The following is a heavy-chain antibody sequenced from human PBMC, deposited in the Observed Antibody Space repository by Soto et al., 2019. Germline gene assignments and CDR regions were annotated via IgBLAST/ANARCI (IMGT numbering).Heavy chain of an antibody. J-gene: IGHJ3*01. Sequence: KPSETLSLTCSVSGAIVTSGENYWSWVRQPPGKGLEWIGYIYDSGVTNYTPALKSRVTLSLDRPNNEVSLKLRSVTAADTAVYFCVRDLAHGYTGNVWGQGTLVTVSS. CDR2: IYDSGVT. D-gene: IGHD5-18*01. V-gene: IGHV4-30-4*08. CDR1: GAIVTSGENY. CDR3: VRDLAHGYTGNV.